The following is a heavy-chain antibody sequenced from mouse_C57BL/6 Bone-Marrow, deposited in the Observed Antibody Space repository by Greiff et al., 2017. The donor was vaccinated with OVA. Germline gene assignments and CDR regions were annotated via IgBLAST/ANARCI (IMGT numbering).Heavy chain of an antibody. CDR2: ISDGGSYT. J-gene: IGHJ3*01. D-gene: IGHD1-1*01. Sequence: EVHLVESGGGLVKPGGSLKLSCAASGFTFSSYAMSWVRQTPEKRLEWVATISDGGSYTYYPDNVKGRFTISRDNAKNNLYLQMSDVECGDTAMYYCARVFNTTAAGGQETVVTVSA. CDR1: GFTFSSYA. CDR3: ARVFNTTAA. V-gene: IGHV5-4*01.